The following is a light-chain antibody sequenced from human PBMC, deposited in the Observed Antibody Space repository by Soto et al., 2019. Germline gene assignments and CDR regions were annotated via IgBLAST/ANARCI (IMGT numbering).Light chain of an antibody. J-gene: IGKJ1*01. Sequence: DTQMNHSPSTRSASESDRVTMTSLSSHSIGSWLAWYQQKPGKAPKLLIYKASSLESGVPSRFSGSGSGTEFTLTISSLQPDDLATYYCQQYNSYSRTFGQGTKVDIK. CDR2: KAS. CDR1: HSIGSW. V-gene: IGKV1-5*03. CDR3: QQYNSYSRT.